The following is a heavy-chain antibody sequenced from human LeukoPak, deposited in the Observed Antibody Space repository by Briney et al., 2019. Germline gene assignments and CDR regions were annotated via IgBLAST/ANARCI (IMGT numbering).Heavy chain of an antibody. V-gene: IGHV3-30*14. CDR3: ARRAGAYSHPYDY. D-gene: IGHD4/OR15-4a*01. Sequence: GGSLRLSCAASGFAFNTYSMHWVRQAPGKGLEWVSVISYDGSNKFYADSVKGRFTISRDNSKNTLYLQMNSLRAEDTAVYYCARRAGAYSHPYDYWGQGTLVTVSS. CDR2: ISYDGSNK. J-gene: IGHJ4*02. CDR1: GFAFNTYS.